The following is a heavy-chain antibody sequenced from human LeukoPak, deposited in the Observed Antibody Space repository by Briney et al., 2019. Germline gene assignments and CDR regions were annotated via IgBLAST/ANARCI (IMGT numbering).Heavy chain of an antibody. V-gene: IGHV4-61*02. CDR2: IYTSGST. Sequence: SETLSLTCTVSGGSISSGSYYWSWIRQPAGKGLEWIGRIYTSGSTNYNPSLKSRVTISVDTSKNQFSLKLSSVTAADTAVYYCATVTDYGGNSGGIDYWGQGTLVTVSS. CDR1: GGSISSGSYY. J-gene: IGHJ4*02. D-gene: IGHD4-23*01. CDR3: ATVTDYGGNSGGIDY.